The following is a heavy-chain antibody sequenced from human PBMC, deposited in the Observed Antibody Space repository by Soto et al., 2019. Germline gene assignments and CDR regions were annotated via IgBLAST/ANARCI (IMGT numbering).Heavy chain of an antibody. CDR3: VKNYQATGPGWFDP. J-gene: IGHJ5*02. CDR1: GGSVRGSH. D-gene: IGHD1-1*01. CDR2: IYASGTT. Sequence: SETLSLTCIVSGGSVRGSHWSWIRQSAAKGLEWIGRIYASGTTNYNPSLKSRVTMSVDTSRNQFSLNVKSVTAADAALYYCVKNYQATGPGWFDPCGQGSELTFSS. V-gene: IGHV4-4*07.